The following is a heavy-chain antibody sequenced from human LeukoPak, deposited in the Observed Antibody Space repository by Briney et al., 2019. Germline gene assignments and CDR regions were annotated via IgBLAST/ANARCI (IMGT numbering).Heavy chain of an antibody. Sequence: SETLSLTCTVSGGSISSYYWSWIRQPAGKGLEWIGRIYTSGSTNYNPSLKSRVTISVDTSKNQFSLKLSSVTAADTAVYYCARVLIPGYSSGWYDNYFDYWGQGTLVTVSS. J-gene: IGHJ4*02. CDR1: GGSISSYY. V-gene: IGHV4-4*07. CDR2: IYTSGST. D-gene: IGHD6-19*01. CDR3: ARVLIPGYSSGWYDNYFDY.